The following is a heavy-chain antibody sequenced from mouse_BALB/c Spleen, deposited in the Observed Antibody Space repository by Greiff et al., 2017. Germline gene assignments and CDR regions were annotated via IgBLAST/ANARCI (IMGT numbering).Heavy chain of an antibody. Sequence: VQLQESGPGLVAPSQSLSITCTVSGFSLTGYGVNWVRQPPGKGLEWLGMIWGDGSTDYNSALKSRLSISKDNSKSQVFLKMNSLQTDDTARYYCAREGYDGGNYFDYWGQGTTLTVSS. J-gene: IGHJ2*01. D-gene: IGHD2-2*01. V-gene: IGHV2-6-7*02. CDR1: GFSLTGYG. CDR2: IWGDGST. CDR3: AREGYDGGNYFDY.